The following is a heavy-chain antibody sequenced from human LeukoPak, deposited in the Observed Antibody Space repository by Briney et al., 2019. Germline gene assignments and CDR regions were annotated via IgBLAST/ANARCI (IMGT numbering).Heavy chain of an antibody. D-gene: IGHD3-22*01. V-gene: IGHV3-21*01. J-gene: IGHJ4*02. CDR1: GFTFTTYS. Sequence: GGSLRLSCAASGFTFTTYSMDWVRQAPGKGLEWVSSISGSSTYIYYADSVKGRFTISRDNAKNSLFVQMNRLRAEDTAVYYCASRPYDNSGYYYVWGQGTLVTVSS. CDR3: ASRPYDNSGYYYV. CDR2: ISGSSTYI.